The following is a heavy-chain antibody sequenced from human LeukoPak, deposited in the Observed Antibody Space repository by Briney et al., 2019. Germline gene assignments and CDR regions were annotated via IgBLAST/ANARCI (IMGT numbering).Heavy chain of an antibody. D-gene: IGHD1-26*01. V-gene: IGHV1-18*01. CDR2: ISAYNGNT. CDR1: GYTFTSYG. Sequence: ASVKVSCKASGYTFTSYGISWVRQAPGQGLEWMGWISAYNGNTNYAQKLQGRVTMTTDTSTSTAYMEPRSLRSDDTAVYFCTRGIIPKGSSSGCFDFWGQGTLVTVSA. CDR3: TRGIIPKGSSSGCFDF. J-gene: IGHJ4*02.